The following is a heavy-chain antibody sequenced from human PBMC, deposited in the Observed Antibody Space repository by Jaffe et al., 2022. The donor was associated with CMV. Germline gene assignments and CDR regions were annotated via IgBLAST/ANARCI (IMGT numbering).Heavy chain of an antibody. CDR2: IYTSGST. CDR3: ARVKGGAAAALRGFGGVIVGGMDV. V-gene: IGHV4-4*07. D-gene: IGHD3-16*02. Sequence: QVQLQESGPGLVKPSETLSLTCTVSGGSISSYYWSWIRQPAGKGLEWIGRIYTSGSTNYNPSLKSRVTMSVDTSKNQFSLKLSSVTAADTAVYYCARVKGGAAAALRGFGGVIVGGMDVWGQGTTVTVSS. J-gene: IGHJ6*02. CDR1: GGSISSYY.